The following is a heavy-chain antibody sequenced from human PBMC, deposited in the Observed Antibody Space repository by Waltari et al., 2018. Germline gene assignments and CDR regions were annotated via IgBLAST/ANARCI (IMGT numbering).Heavy chain of an antibody. CDR2: IFHIGSG. Sequence: QVHLQESGPGLVTPSEPLSLTCTVSGASISDNDYYWACIRHRPGKGLEWIGYIFHIGSGYYKPSLESRISISVDTSKRQFSLKLSSVTAADTAVYYCARRLREGAPYNWFDPWGRGTLVTVSS. V-gene: IGHV4-31*03. D-gene: IGHD4-17*01. J-gene: IGHJ5*02. CDR3: ARRLREGAPYNWFDP. CDR1: GASISDNDYY.